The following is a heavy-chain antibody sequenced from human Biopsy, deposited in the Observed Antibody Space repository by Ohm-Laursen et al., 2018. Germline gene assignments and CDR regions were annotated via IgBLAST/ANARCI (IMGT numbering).Heavy chain of an antibody. CDR2: ITSRSGYK. Sequence: SLRLSCTAAGFSFTSYTMNWVRQVPGKGLEWVSSITSRSGYKYYADSVKGRFTISRDNAKNSLYLHMNSLRAEDTAFYYCAKDLASGSGYYWYFDFWGRGTLVTVSS. CDR1: GFSFTSYT. D-gene: IGHD3-22*01. CDR3: AKDLASGSGYYWYFDF. V-gene: IGHV3-21*04. J-gene: IGHJ2*01.